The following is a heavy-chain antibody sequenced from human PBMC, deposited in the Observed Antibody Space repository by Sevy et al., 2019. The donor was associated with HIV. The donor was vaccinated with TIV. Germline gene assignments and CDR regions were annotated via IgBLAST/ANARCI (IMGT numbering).Heavy chain of an antibody. CDR1: GFTFSSYS. D-gene: IGHD1-26*01. J-gene: IGHJ4*02. V-gene: IGHV3-21*01. Sequence: GGSLRLSCAASGFTFSSYSMNWVRQAPGKGLEWVSSISSSSSYIYYADSVKGRFTISRDNAKNSLYLQMNSLRAEDMAVYYCARDLEGAGLSFDYWGQGTLVTVSS. CDR3: ARDLEGAGLSFDY. CDR2: ISSSSSYI.